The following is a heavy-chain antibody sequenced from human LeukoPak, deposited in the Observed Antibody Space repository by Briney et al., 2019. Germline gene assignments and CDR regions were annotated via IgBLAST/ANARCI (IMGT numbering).Heavy chain of an antibody. CDR3: ARADPQTSVTNEHFDY. Sequence: PSETLSLTCTVSGGSISSYYWSWIRQHPGKGLEWIGYIYYSGSTYYNPSLKSRVTISVDTSKNQFSLKLSSVTAADTAVYYCARADPQTSVTNEHFDYWGQGTLVTVSS. V-gene: IGHV4-59*06. CDR2: IYYSGST. D-gene: IGHD1-1*01. CDR1: GGSISSYY. J-gene: IGHJ4*02.